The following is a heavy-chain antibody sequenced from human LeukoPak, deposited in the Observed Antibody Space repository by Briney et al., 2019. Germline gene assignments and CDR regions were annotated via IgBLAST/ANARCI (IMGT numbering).Heavy chain of an antibody. D-gene: IGHD4-17*01. V-gene: IGHV4-59*06. CDR2: IYYSGST. J-gene: IGHJ4*02. CDR3: ARDRYGDYAGIVFDY. Sequence: PSETLSLTCTVSGGSISSYYWSWIRQPPGKGLEWIGYIYYSGSTYYNPSLKSRVTISVDTSKNQFSLKLSSVTAADTAVYYCARDRYGDYAGIVFDYWGQGTLVTVSS. CDR1: GGSISSYY.